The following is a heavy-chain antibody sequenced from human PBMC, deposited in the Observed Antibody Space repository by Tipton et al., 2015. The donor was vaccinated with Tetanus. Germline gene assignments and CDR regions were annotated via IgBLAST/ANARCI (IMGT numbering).Heavy chain of an antibody. J-gene: IGHJ5*02. Sequence: LRLSCAVYGGSFSGYYWSWIRQPPGKGLEWIGEINHSGSTNYSPSLKSRVTISVDTSKNQFSLRLSSVTAADTAVYYCARVRRGCSGGGCYSSFDPWGQGSLVIVSS. D-gene: IGHD2-15*01. CDR1: GGSFSGYY. CDR2: INHSGST. CDR3: ARVRRGCSGGGCYSSFDP. V-gene: IGHV4-34*01.